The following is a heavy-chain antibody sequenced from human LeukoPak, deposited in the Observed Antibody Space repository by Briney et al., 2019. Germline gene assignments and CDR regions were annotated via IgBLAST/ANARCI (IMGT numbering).Heavy chain of an antibody. CDR1: GGSISSSSYY. CDR2: IYYSGST. Sequence: PSETLSLTCTVSGGSISSSSYYWGWIRQPPGKGLEWIGSIYYSGSTYYNPSLKSRVTISVDTSKNQFSLKLSSVTAADTAVYYCASYFSITIFGVERREFWGQGTLVTVSS. D-gene: IGHD3-3*01. V-gene: IGHV4-39*01. J-gene: IGHJ4*02. CDR3: ASYFSITIFGVERREF.